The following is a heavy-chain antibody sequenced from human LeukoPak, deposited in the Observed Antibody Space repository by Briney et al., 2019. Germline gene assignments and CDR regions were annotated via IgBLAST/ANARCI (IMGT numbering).Heavy chain of an antibody. Sequence: GGSLRLSCAASGFTFSGSAMHWVRQAPGKGLEWVSSISSSSSYIYYADSVKGRFTISRDNAKNSLYLQMNSLRAEDTAVYYCARDFEVVYYDFWSGYRSYYMDVWGKGTTVTVSS. CDR1: GFTFSGSA. CDR2: ISSSSSYI. D-gene: IGHD3-3*01. CDR3: ARDFEVVYYDFWSGYRSYYMDV. V-gene: IGHV3-21*01. J-gene: IGHJ6*03.